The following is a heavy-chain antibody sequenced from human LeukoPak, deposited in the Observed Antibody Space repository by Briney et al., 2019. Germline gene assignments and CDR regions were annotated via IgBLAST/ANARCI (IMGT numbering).Heavy chain of an antibody. CDR1: GFTFSSYA. Sequence: GGSLRLSCAASGFTFSSYAMSWVRQAPGKGLEWVSAISGSGGSTYYADSVKGRFTISRDNSKNTLYLQMNSLRAEDTAVYYCGKVRSGYYYYFDYWGQGTLVTVSS. CDR2: ISGSGGST. V-gene: IGHV3-23*01. CDR3: GKVRSGYYYYFDY. J-gene: IGHJ4*02. D-gene: IGHD3-3*01.